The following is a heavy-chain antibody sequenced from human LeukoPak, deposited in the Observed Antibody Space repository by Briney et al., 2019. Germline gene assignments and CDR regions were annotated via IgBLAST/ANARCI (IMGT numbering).Heavy chain of an antibody. V-gene: IGHV1-2*02. J-gene: IGHJ3*02. CDR2: INPHSSDT. Sequence: ASVKVSCKASGYVFTDYYIHWVRQAPGQGLEWMGWINPHSSDTNYAQKFQGRVAMTRDTSISTAYLELSRLTFDDTAVYYCARGGNSIYEAFDIWGRGTVVTVSS. D-gene: IGHD4-23*01. CDR3: ARGGNSIYEAFDI. CDR1: GYVFTDYY.